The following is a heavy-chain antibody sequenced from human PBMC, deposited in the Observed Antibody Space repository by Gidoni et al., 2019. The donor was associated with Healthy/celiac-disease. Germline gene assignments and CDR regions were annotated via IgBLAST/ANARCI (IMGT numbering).Heavy chain of an antibody. V-gene: IGHV3-7*01. CDR1: GFTFSSYW. Sequence: EVQLVESGGGLVQPGGSLRLSCAASGFTFSSYWMSWVRQAPGKGLEWVANIKQDGSEKYYVDSVKGRFTISRDNAKNSRYLQMNSLRAEDTAVYYCATAGKYSSGWYRTFDYWGQGTLVTVSS. D-gene: IGHD6-19*01. J-gene: IGHJ4*02. CDR2: IKQDGSEK. CDR3: ATAGKYSSGWYRTFDY.